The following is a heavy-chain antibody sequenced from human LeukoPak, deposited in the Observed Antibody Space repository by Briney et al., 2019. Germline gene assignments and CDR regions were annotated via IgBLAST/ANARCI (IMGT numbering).Heavy chain of an antibody. CDR2: IHYSGST. CDR3: ARDQGGNYFN. J-gene: IGHJ4*02. V-gene: IGHV4-61*05. CDR1: GGSISSSSYC. Sequence: SETLSLTCTVSGGSISSSSYCWGWIRQPPGKGLEWIGYIHYSGSTSYNPSLKSRVTISGDRSKNQFSLNLTSVTAADTAVYYCARDQGGNYFNWGQGTLVTVSS. D-gene: IGHD1-7*01.